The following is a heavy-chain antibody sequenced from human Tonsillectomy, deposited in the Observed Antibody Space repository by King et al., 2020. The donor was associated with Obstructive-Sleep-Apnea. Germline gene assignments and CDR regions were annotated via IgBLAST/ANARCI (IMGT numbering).Heavy chain of an antibody. J-gene: IGHJ3*02. CDR3: SREGGSGAPDDAFDI. CDR1: GGSISDYY. D-gene: IGHD3-16*01. CDR2: IYYSGST. Sequence: QLQESGPGLVKPSETLSLTCIVSGGSISDYYWTWIRQPPGKGLEWIGYIYYSGSTNYNPPLKSQVTITVDRSKNQFSLKLSSVTAADTAGYYFSREGGSGAPDDAFDIWGQGTMVTVSS. V-gene: IGHV4-59*01.